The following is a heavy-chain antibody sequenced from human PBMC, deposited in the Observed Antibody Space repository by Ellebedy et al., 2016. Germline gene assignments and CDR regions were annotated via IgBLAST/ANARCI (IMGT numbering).Heavy chain of an antibody. J-gene: IGHJ4*02. CDR1: GFTVSSNY. CDR2: IFSDGNT. D-gene: IGHD6-19*01. Sequence: GESLKISCVASGFTVSSNYMSWVRQAPGKGLEWVSAIFSDGNTYYADSVKGRFTISRDNSKNTLYLQMNSLRAEDTAVYYCARADGYRSGYRAADYWGQGTLVTVSS. V-gene: IGHV3-53*01. CDR3: ARADGYRSGYRAADY.